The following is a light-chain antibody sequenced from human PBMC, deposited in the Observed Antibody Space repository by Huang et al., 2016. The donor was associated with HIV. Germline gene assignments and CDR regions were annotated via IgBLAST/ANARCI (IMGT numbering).Light chain of an antibody. J-gene: IGKJ2*01. CDR1: ESILRN. V-gene: IGKV3-15*01. CDR2: GAS. Sequence: VMTQSPATLSVSPGERATLSCRASESILRNLAWYQQRPGQPPRLLIYGASVRLPGIPDRCRGSGSGTEFRLTISSLQSEDFAVYYCQQYNKWPPYTYGQGTKLEIK. CDR3: QQYNKWPPYT.